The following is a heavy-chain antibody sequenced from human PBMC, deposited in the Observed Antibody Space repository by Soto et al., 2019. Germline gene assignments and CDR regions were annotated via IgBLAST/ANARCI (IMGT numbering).Heavy chain of an antibody. J-gene: IGHJ3*02. CDR3: ARKGHYGDYAAFDI. V-gene: IGHV3-21*01. Sequence: EVQLVESGGGLVKPGGSLRLSCAASGFTFSSYSMNWVRQAPGKGLEWVSSISSSSSYIYYAASVKGPFTPSRDNAKNSLYLQMNSLRAEDTAVYYCARKGHYGDYAAFDIWGQGTMVTVSS. CDR2: ISSSSSYI. D-gene: IGHD4-17*01. CDR1: GFTFSSYS.